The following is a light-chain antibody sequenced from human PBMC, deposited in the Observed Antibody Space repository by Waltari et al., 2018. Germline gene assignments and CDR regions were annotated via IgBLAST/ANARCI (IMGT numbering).Light chain of an antibody. V-gene: IGLV2-23*02. CDR3: CPYTSNSTLI. J-gene: IGLJ2*01. CDR1: SNDLGRYNL. Sequence: QSALTQPASMSGSPGQSITISCTGTSNDLGRYNLVSWYQQHPGKAPKLVIYEVTKRPAGVSNRFSGSKSGNTASLTISGLQAEDEADYYCCPYTSNSTLIFGGGTKLTVL. CDR2: EVT.